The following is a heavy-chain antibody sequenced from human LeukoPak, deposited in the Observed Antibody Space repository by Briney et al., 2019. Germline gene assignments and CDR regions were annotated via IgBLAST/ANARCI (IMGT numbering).Heavy chain of an antibody. CDR1: GYTFTTYG. Sequence: ASVKVSCKASGYTFTTYGFNWVRQAPGQGLEWMGWISAYNGNTNFAQKFQGRVTMTTDTSTSTAYMELRSLRSDDTAMYYCARVDLSWSDSSGYYRDWFDPWGQGTLVIVSS. CDR2: ISAYNGNT. CDR3: ARVDLSWSDSSGYYRDWFDP. V-gene: IGHV1-18*01. D-gene: IGHD3-22*01. J-gene: IGHJ5*02.